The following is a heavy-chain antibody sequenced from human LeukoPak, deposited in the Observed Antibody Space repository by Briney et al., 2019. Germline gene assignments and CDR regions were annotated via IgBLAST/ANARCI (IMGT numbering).Heavy chain of an antibody. CDR2: IYTGGST. CDR1: GGSISSYY. CDR3: ARDQIDSSGYSPDWFDP. J-gene: IGHJ5*02. D-gene: IGHD3-22*01. Sequence: SETLSLTCTVSGGSISSYYWTWIRQPAGKGLEWIGRIYTGGSTNYNPSLKSRVTMSVDTSKNQFSLKMSSVTAADTALYYCARDQIDSSGYSPDWFDPWGQGTLVTVSS. V-gene: IGHV4-4*07.